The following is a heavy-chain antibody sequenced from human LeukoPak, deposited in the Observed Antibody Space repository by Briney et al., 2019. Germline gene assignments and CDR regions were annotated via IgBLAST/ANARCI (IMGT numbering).Heavy chain of an antibody. CDR3: AKDRAGGQLWEKYDAFDM. V-gene: IGHV3-21*01. CDR1: GFTFSSYS. J-gene: IGHJ3*02. D-gene: IGHD5-18*01. Sequence: PGGSLRLSCAASGFTFSSYSMSWVRQAPGRGLEWVSSITYSTSYIYYADSVKGRFTISRDNAKYSLYLEMNSLRADDTAVYYCAKDRAGGQLWEKYDAFDMWGQGTMVTVSS. CDR2: ITYSTSYI.